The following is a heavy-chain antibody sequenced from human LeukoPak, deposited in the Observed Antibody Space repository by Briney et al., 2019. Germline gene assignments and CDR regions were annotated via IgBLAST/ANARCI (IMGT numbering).Heavy chain of an antibody. CDR1: GFTFSILD. V-gene: IGHV3-23*01. CDR3: AKDIVAAGLFFDY. Sequence: GGSLRLSCAASGFTFSILDMSWVRQAPGKGLEWVSAISGDGGRTYYADSVKGRFTISRDNSKNTLYLQMNSLRAEDTAVYYCAKDIVAAGLFFDYWGQGILVTVSS. D-gene: IGHD5-12*01. J-gene: IGHJ4*02. CDR2: ISGDGGRT.